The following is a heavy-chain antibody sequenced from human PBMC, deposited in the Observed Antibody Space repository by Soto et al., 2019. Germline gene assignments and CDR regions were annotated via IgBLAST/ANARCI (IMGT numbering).Heavy chain of an antibody. CDR2: IYYSGNT. J-gene: IGHJ6*02. V-gene: IGHV4-59*12. Sequence: SETLSLTCTVSGGSISSYYWSWIRQPPGKGLEWIGYIYYSGNTNYNPSLKSRVTISVDTSKNQFSLKLTSVTAADTADYYCARTSYYDSSGSYNLDVWGQGTTVTVSS. CDR3: ARTSYYDSSGSYNLDV. D-gene: IGHD3-22*01. CDR1: GGSISSYY.